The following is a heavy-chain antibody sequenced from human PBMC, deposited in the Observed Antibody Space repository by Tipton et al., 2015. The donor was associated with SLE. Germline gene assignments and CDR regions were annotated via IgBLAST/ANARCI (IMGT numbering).Heavy chain of an antibody. D-gene: IGHD6-13*01. Sequence: SLRLSCAASGFTFSSYGMHWVRQAPGKGLEWVAVIWYDGSNKYYADSVKGRFTISRDNSKNTLYLQMNSLRAEDTAVYYCARGGYSSSWPIFDYWGQGTLVTVSS. V-gene: IGHV3-33*01. J-gene: IGHJ4*02. CDR3: ARGGYSSSWPIFDY. CDR2: IWYDGSNK. CDR1: GFTFSSYG.